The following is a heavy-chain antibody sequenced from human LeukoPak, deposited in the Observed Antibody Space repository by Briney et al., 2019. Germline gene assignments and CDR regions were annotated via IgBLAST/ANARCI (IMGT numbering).Heavy chain of an antibody. D-gene: IGHD2-2*01. J-gene: IGHJ3*02. CDR2: IVVGSGNT. Sequence: SVKVSCKASGFTFTSSAVQWVRQARGQRLEWIGWIVVGSGNTNYAQKFQERVTITRDMSTSTAYMELSNLRSEDTAVYYCAARYCSSTSCLLGGYAFDIWGQGTMVTVSS. CDR3: AARYCSSTSCLLGGYAFDI. CDR1: GFTFTSSA. V-gene: IGHV1-58*01.